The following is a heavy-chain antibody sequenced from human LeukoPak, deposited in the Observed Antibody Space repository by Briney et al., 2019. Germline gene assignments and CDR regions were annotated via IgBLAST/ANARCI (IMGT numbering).Heavy chain of an antibody. CDR2: ISGSGGST. CDR3: AKDNDGSVAGTDY. Sequence: QAGGSLRLSCAASGFTFSSYAMSWVRQAPGKGLEWVSSISGSGGSTYYADSVKGRFTISRDNAKNSLYLQMNSLRAEDTALYYCAKDNDGSVAGTDYWGQGTLVTVSS. V-gene: IGHV3-23*01. J-gene: IGHJ4*02. CDR1: GFTFSSYA. D-gene: IGHD6-19*01.